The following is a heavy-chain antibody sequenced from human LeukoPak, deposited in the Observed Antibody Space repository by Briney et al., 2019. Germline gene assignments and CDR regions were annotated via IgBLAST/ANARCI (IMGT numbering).Heavy chain of an antibody. J-gene: IGHJ4*02. D-gene: IGHD3-3*01. Sequence: GASVKVSCKASGYTFTGYYVHWVRQAPGQGLEWMGWINPNSGGTNYAQKFQGRVTMTRDTSISTAYMELSRLRSDDTAVYYCARDRGTIFGVVTDDYWGQGTLVTVSS. CDR1: GYTFTGYY. CDR3: ARDRGTIFGVVTDDY. V-gene: IGHV1-2*02. CDR2: INPNSGGT.